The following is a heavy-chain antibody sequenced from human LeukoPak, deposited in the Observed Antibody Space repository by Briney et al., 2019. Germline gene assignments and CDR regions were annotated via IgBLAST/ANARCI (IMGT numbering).Heavy chain of an antibody. V-gene: IGHV4-34*01. J-gene: IGHJ5*02. D-gene: IGHD3-10*01. Sequence: KPSETLSLTCAVYGGSFSGYDWSWIRQPPGKGLEWIGEINHSGSTNYNPSLKSRVTISVDTSKNRFSLKLSSVTAADTAVYYCAREKRITMVRGVINWFDPWGQGTLVTVSS. CDR2: INHSGST. CDR1: GGSFSGYD. CDR3: AREKRITMVRGVINWFDP.